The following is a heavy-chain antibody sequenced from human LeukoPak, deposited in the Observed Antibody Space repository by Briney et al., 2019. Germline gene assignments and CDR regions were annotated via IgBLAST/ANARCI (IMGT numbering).Heavy chain of an antibody. V-gene: IGHV4-4*02. CDR1: GGSISSSNW. D-gene: IGHD2-15*01. CDR2: IYHSGST. J-gene: IGHJ6*02. Sequence: SETLSLTCAVSGGSISSSNWWSWVRQPPGKGLGWIGEIYHSGSTNYNPSLKSRVTISVDKSKNQFSLKLSSVTAADTAVYYCIGYCSGGSCRDYYYYGMDVWGQGTTVTVSS. CDR3: IGYCSGGSCRDYYYYGMDV.